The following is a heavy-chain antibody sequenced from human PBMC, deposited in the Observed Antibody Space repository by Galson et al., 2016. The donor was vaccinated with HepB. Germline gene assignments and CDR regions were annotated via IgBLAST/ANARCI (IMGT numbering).Heavy chain of an antibody. V-gene: IGHV3-7*01. D-gene: IGHD3-3*01. J-gene: IGHJ4*02. CDR1: GFTFSSYW. Sequence: RLSCAASGFTFSSYWMSWVRQAPGKGLEWVANVKQDGSEKYYVDSVKGRFTISRDNAKNSLYLQMNSLRAEDTAVYYCARDGPHDFWSGYPFDYWGQGTLVTVSS. CDR2: VKQDGSEK. CDR3: ARDGPHDFWSGYPFDY.